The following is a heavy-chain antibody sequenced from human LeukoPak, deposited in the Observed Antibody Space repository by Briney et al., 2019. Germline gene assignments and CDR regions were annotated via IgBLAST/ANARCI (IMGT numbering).Heavy chain of an antibody. D-gene: IGHD2-15*01. CDR3: ARIVVVVAATPHFDY. V-gene: IGHV4-59*12. J-gene: IGHJ4*02. Sequence: SETLSLTCTVSGGSISSYYWSWIRQPPGKGLEWIGYIYYSGSTNYNPSLKSRVTISVDTSKNQFSLKLSSVTAADTAVYYCARIVVVVAATPHFDYWGQGTLVTVSS. CDR2: IYYSGST. CDR1: GGSISSYY.